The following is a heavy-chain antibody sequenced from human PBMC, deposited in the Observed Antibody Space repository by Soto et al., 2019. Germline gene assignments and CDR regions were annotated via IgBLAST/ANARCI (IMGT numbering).Heavy chain of an antibody. V-gene: IGHV1-69*01. D-gene: IGHD5-12*01. CDR3: ARENGVAVATILYYFDY. Sequence: QVHLVQSGAEVKKAGSSVKVSCKAPGGTFKNNGISWVRQAPGQGLEWMGGIIPVFGTTNYAQKFQVRLTITADDFTSTVYMELSRLRYEDTAVYYCARENGVAVATILYYFDYWGPGTLVTVSS. J-gene: IGHJ4*02. CDR1: GGTFKNNG. CDR2: IIPVFGTT.